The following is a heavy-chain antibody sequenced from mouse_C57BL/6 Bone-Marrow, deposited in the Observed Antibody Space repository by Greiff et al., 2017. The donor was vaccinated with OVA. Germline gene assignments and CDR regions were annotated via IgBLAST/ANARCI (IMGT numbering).Heavy chain of an antibody. V-gene: IGHV1-82*01. J-gene: IGHJ4*01. D-gene: IGHD2-5*01. CDR3: ARCLYYSNHYYAMDY. CDR1: GYAFSSSW. CDR2: IYPGDGDT. Sequence: VQLQQSGAELVRPGASVKLSCKASGYAFSSSWMNWVKQRPGKGLEWIGRIYPGDGDTNYNGKFKGKATLTADKSSSTAYMQLSSLTSEDSAVYFCARCLYYSNHYYAMDYWGQGTSVTVSS.